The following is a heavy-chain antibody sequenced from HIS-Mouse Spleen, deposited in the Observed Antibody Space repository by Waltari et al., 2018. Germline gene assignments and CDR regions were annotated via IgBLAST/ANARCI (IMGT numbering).Heavy chain of an antibody. Sequence: QVQLVQSGAEVKKPGASVKVSCQASGYTFPGSYIPWVRQAPGQGLEWMGWINPNSGGTNYAQKFQGRVTMTRDTSISTAYMELSRLRSDDTAVYYCAEVDGTTHAFDIWGQGTMVTVSS. V-gene: IGHV1-2*02. CDR1: GYTFPGSY. J-gene: IGHJ3*02. CDR3: AEVDGTTHAFDI. CDR2: INPNSGGT. D-gene: IGHD1-26*01.